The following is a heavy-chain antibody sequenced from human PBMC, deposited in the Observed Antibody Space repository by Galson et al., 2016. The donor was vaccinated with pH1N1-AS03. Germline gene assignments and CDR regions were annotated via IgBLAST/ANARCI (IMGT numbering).Heavy chain of an antibody. CDR1: GFTFSDYH. J-gene: IGHJ6*02. D-gene: IGHD2-21*02. V-gene: IGHV3-11*01. CDR2: ISVASTAI. CDR3: ARGPRRVVGTLLKYFGMDV. Sequence: SLRLSCAASGFTFSDYHMSWIRQAPGKGLEWLSYISVASTAIYYADSVKGRFTISRDNARNSLYLQMKSLRAEDTAVYYCARGPRRVVGTLLKYFGMDVWGQGTTVTVSS.